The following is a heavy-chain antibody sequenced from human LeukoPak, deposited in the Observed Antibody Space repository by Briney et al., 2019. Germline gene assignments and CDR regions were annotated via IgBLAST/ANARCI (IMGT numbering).Heavy chain of an antibody. CDR3: ARGSRQWLVRLDY. J-gene: IGHJ4*02. V-gene: IGHV1-69*05. CDR2: IIPVFGTA. D-gene: IGHD6-19*01. CDR1: GGTFSSYA. Sequence: SVKVSCKASGGTFSSYAISWVRQAPGQGHEWMGRIIPVFGTANYAQKFQGRVTITTDESTSTAYMELSSLRSEDTAVYYCARGSRQWLVRLDYWGQGTLVTVSS.